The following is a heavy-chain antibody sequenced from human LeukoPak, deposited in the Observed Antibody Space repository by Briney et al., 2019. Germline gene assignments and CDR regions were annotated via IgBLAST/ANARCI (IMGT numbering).Heavy chain of an antibody. CDR1: GYTFTSYY. D-gene: IGHD3-10*01. CDR3: ASSWAGYGSGSYSSFDY. V-gene: IGHV1-46*01. J-gene: IGHJ4*02. CDR2: INPSGGST. Sequence: ASVKVSCKASGYTFTSYYMHWVRQAPGQGLEWMGIINPSGGSTSYAQKFQGRVTMTRDMSTSTVYMELSSLRSEDTAVSYCASSWAGYGSGSYSSFDYWGQGTLVTVSS.